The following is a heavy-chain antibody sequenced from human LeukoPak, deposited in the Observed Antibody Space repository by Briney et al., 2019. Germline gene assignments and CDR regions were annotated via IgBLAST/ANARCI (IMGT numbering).Heavy chain of an antibody. D-gene: IGHD1-14*01. CDR1: GFTFSNYA. J-gene: IGHJ4*02. CDR3: AKDLAPGLSGDFDY. Sequence: GGSLRVSCSASGFTFSNYAMNWVRQAPGKGLEWVSSISGGGGNTFYADSVKGRFTISRDNSKNTLYLQMNSLRAEDTAVYYCAKDLAPGLSGDFDYWGQGTLVTVSS. CDR2: ISGGGGNT. V-gene: IGHV3-23*01.